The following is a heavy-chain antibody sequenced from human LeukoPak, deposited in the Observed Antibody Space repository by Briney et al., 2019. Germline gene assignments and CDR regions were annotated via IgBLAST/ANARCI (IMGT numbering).Heavy chain of an antibody. J-gene: IGHJ6*03. Sequence: SETLSLTCTVSSGSISTSNYYWGWVRQPPGKALEWIGNIFYSGSTYYSPSLKSRVTISVDTSKNQFSLKLSSVTAADTAVYYCARENKGPMDVWGKGTTVTVSS. CDR2: IFYSGST. CDR3: ARENKGPMDV. D-gene: IGHD2/OR15-2a*01. V-gene: IGHV4-39*07. CDR1: SGSISTSNYY.